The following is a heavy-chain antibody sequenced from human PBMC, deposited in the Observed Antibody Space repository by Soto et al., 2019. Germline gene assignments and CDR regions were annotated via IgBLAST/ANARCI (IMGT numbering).Heavy chain of an antibody. Sequence: ASVRVSCKASGYTFTSYGISWVRQAPGQGLEWMGWISAYNGNTNYAQKLQGRVTMTTGTSTSTAYMELRSLRSDDTAVYYCARDHPPDSGSLAYYYYGMDVWGQGTRVTVSS. V-gene: IGHV1-18*01. CDR2: ISAYNGNT. J-gene: IGHJ6*02. D-gene: IGHD1-26*01. CDR1: GYTFTSYG. CDR3: ARDHPPDSGSLAYYYYGMDV.